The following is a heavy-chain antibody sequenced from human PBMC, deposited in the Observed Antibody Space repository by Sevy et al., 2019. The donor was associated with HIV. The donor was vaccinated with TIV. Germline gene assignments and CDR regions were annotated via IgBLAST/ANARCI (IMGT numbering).Heavy chain of an antibody. J-gene: IGHJ4*02. Sequence: GESLRLSCAASGFTFSSYWMHWVRQAPGKGLVWVSRIDSDGSSTSYAGSVKGRFTISRDNAKNTLYLQMNSLRADDTAVYYCARAAYDGYVPYWGQGTLVTVSS. V-gene: IGHV3-74*01. CDR2: IDSDGSST. D-gene: IGHD5-18*01. CDR1: GFTFSSYW. CDR3: ARAAYDGYVPY.